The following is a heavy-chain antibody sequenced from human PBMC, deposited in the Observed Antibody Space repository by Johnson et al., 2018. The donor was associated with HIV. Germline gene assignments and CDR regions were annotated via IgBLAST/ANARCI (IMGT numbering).Heavy chain of an antibody. CDR3: TTGRPSSAAFDI. CDR2: IFSVGNT. J-gene: IGHJ3*02. V-gene: IGHV3-66*02. Sequence: MLLVESGGGVVQPGGSLRLSCAASGITVNTNYMSWVRRAPGKGLEWVSVIFSVGNTYYADSVKGRFTISRDNSRNMLYLQMNSLRPEDTAVYYCTTGRPSSAAFDIWGQGTMVTVSS. CDR1: GITVNTNY. D-gene: IGHD1-14*01.